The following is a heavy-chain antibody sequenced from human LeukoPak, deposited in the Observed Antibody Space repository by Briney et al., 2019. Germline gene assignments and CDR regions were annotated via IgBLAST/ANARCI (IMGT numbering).Heavy chain of an antibody. CDR2: INPDSGGT. CDR3: ARAAGYGSSSPGLFWFDP. Sequence: ASVKVSCKASGYTFTGYYMHWVRQAPGQGLEWMGWINPDSGGTNYAQKFQGRVTMTRDTSISTAYMELSRLRSDDTAVYYCARAAGYGSSSPGLFWFDPWGQGTLVTVSS. CDR1: GYTFTGYY. V-gene: IGHV1-2*02. D-gene: IGHD6-6*01. J-gene: IGHJ5*02.